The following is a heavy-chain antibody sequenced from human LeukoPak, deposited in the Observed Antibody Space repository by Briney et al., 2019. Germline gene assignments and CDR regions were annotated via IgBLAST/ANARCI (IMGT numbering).Heavy chain of an antibody. V-gene: IGHV3-9*01. CDR2: ISWNGGTR. D-gene: IGHD4-17*01. CDR3: VKDLHTGADHGDPVYYFDH. J-gene: IGHJ4*02. CDR1: GFTFDDYA. Sequence: GGSLRLSCAASGFTFDDYAMHWVRQAPGKGLEGVSGISWNGGTRGYASSVKGRFTISRDNAKSSLYLQMNSLRDEDTALYYCVKDLHTGADHGDPVYYFDHWGQGTLVTVSS.